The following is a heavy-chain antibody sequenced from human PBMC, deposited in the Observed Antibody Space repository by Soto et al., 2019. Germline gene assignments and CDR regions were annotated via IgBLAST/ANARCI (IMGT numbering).Heavy chain of an antibody. V-gene: IGHV2-5*02. CDR3: AHALRPMHLGAFDI. CDR1: GFSLSTSGVG. J-gene: IGHJ3*02. Sequence: QITLKESGPPLVKPTQTLTLTCTFSGFSLSTSGVGVGWIRQPPGKALEWLALIYWDDDKRYSPSLKSRLTITKDTSKNQVVLTMTNMDPVDTATYYCAHALRPMHLGAFDIWGQGTMVTVSS. CDR2: IYWDDDK. D-gene: IGHD4-17*01.